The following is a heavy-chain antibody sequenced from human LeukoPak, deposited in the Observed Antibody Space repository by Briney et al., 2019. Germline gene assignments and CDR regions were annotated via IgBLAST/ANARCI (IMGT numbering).Heavy chain of an antibody. V-gene: IGHV4-39*07. CDR2: VYYSGST. CDR3: ARENSGWYSDY. CDR1: GGSISSSSYF. J-gene: IGHJ4*02. Sequence: PSETLSLTCTVSGGSISSSSYFWGWIRQPPGKGLEWIGSVYYSGSTHYNPSLKSRVTISIDTSKNQVSLKLSSVTAADTAVYYCARENSGWYSDYWGQGTLVTVSS. D-gene: IGHD6-19*01.